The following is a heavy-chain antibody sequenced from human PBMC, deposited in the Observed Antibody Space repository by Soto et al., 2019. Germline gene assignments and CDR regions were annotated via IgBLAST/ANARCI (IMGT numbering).Heavy chain of an antibody. Sequence: PGESLKISCKGSGYSFTSYWIGWVRQMPGKGLEWMGIIYPGDSDTRYSPSFQGQVTISADKSISTAYLQWSSLKASDTAMYYCARLVPVAGTPEYFQHWGQGTLVTVSS. CDR1: GYSFTSYW. CDR3: ARLVPVAGTPEYFQH. CDR2: IYPGDSDT. D-gene: IGHD6-19*01. J-gene: IGHJ1*01. V-gene: IGHV5-51*01.